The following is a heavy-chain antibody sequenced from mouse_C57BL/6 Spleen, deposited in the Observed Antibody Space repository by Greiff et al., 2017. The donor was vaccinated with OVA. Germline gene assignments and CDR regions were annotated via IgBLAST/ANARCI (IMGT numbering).Heavy chain of an antibody. D-gene: IGHD1-1*01. CDR2: IDPSDSYT. CDR1: GYTFTSYW. CDR3: AIRFDY. J-gene: IGHJ2*01. Sequence: VQLQQPGAELVKPGASVKLSCKASGYTFTSYWMQWVKQRPGQGLEWIGEIDPSDSYTNYNQKFKGKATLTVDTSSSTAYMQLSSLKSEDAAVYYYAIRFDYWGQGTTLTVSS. V-gene: IGHV1-50*01.